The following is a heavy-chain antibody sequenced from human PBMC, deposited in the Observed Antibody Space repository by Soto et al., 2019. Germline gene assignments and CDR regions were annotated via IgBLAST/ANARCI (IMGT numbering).Heavy chain of an antibody. CDR1: DGSVSSGSYY. CDR2: IYSSGST. Sequence: NPSETLSLTCTVSDGSVSSGSYYWTWIRQPPGKGLEWIGYIYSSGSTLYNPSLKSRVIISVDTSKNQFSLKLSSVTAADTAVYYCARGGSSGYYLGVSWFDPWGQGTLVTVSS. J-gene: IGHJ5*02. D-gene: IGHD3-22*01. CDR3: ARGGSSGYYLGVSWFDP. V-gene: IGHV4-61*01.